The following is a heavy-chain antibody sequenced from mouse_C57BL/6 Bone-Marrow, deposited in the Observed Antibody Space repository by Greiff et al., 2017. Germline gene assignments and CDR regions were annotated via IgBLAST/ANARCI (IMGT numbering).Heavy chain of an antibody. CDR2: IDPENGDT. V-gene: IGHV14-4*01. CDR1: GFNIKDDY. Sequence: EVQLQQSGAELVRPGASVKLSCTASGFNIKDDYMHWVKQRPEQGLEWIGWIDPENGDTEYASKFQGKATITADTSSNTAYLQLSSLTSEDTAVYYCTTPLAERVYYSNYVPFFAYWGQGTLVTVSA. J-gene: IGHJ3*01. CDR3: TTPLAERVYYSNYVPFFAY. D-gene: IGHD2-5*01.